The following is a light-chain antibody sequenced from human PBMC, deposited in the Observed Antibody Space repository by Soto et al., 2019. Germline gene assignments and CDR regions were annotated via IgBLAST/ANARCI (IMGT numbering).Light chain of an antibody. CDR1: QGVSNS. Sequence: DIQLTQSPSSLSSSVGDRVTITCRASQGVSNSLAWYQQKPGRAPQLLIYAASTMQSGVPSRFSGSGSGTDFTLTISSLQPEDVATYYCQRYNSSPQTFGQGTKVEIK. CDR2: AAS. J-gene: IGKJ1*01. V-gene: IGKV1-27*01. CDR3: QRYNSSPQT.